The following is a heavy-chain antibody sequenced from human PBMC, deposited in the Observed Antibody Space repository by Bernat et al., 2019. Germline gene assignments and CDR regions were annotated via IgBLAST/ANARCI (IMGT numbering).Heavy chain of an antibody. Sequence: QVQLVQSGAEVKKPGASVKVSCKVSGYTLTELSMNWVRQAPGKGLEWMGGFDPEDGETIYAQKFQGRVTMTEDTSTDTAYMELSSLRSEDTAVYYCATALRRYNWNDSTGRASFDYWGQGTLVTVSS. CDR3: ATALRRYNWNDSTGRASFDY. CDR2: FDPEDGET. CDR1: GYTLTELS. J-gene: IGHJ4*02. D-gene: IGHD1-1*01. V-gene: IGHV1-24*01.